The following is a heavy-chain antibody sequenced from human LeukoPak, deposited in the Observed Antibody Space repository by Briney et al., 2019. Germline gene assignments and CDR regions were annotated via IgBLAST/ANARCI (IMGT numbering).Heavy chain of an antibody. D-gene: IGHD3-22*01. J-gene: IGHJ4*02. CDR1: GYTFTGYY. CDR2: INPNSGGT. CDR3: ARGLQYYYDSSGCDY. V-gene: IGHV1-2*02. Sequence: GASVKVSCKASGYTFTGYYMHWVRQAPGQGLEWMGWINPNSGGTNYAKKFQGRVTMTRETSISTAYMELSRLRSDDTAVYYCARGLQYYYDSSGCDYWGQGTLVTVSS.